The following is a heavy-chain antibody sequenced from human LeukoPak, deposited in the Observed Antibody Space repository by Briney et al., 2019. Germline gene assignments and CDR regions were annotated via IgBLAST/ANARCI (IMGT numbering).Heavy chain of an antibody. CDR1: GFTFSSYE. V-gene: IGHV3-48*03. J-gene: IGHJ3*02. D-gene: IGHD3-16*01. CDR2: ISSSGSTI. CDR3: ARVAGESDDAFDI. Sequence: GGSLRLSCAASGFTFSSYEMNWVRQAPGKGLEWVSYISSSGSTIYHADSVKGRFTISRDNAKNSLYLQMNSLRAEDTAVYYCARVAGESDDAFDIWGQGTMVTVSS.